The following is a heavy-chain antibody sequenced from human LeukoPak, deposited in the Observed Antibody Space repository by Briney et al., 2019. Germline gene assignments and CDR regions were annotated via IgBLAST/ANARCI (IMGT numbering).Heavy chain of an antibody. J-gene: IGHJ4*02. D-gene: IGHD3-3*01. Sequence: SETLSLTCAVYGGSFSGYYWSWIRQPPGKGLEWIGEINHSGSTNYNPSLKSRVTISVDTSKNQFSLKLSSVTAADTAVYYCARGSITIFGEVSFDYWGQGTLVTVSS. V-gene: IGHV4-34*01. CDR3: ARGSITIFGEVSFDY. CDR1: GGSFSGYY. CDR2: INHSGST.